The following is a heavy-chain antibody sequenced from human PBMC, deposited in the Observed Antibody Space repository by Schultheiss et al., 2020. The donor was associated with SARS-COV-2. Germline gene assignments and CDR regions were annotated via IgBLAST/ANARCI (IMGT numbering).Heavy chain of an antibody. CDR1: TFIFSSYA. J-gene: IGHJ4*02. Sequence: GGSLRLSCSASTFIFSSYAMYWVRQAPGKGLEWVSAISGSGGSTYYADSVKGRFTISRDNSKNTLYLQMNSLRAEDTAVYYCAKDEYPLYDSSGYYFDYWGQGTLVTVSS. CDR3: AKDEYPLYDSSGYYFDY. CDR2: ISGSGGST. D-gene: IGHD3-22*01. V-gene: IGHV3-23*01.